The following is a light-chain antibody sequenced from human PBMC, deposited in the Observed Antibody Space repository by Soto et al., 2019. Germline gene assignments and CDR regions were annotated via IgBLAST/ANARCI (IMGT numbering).Light chain of an antibody. CDR1: QSVSRF. Sequence: EIVLTQSPATLSLSPGERATLSCRASQSVSRFLAWYQHKPGQAPRLLIYDASNRATGIPARFSGSGSGTDFTLTISTLEPEDFAVYYCQQRANWPPSTFGQGTRLEIK. V-gene: IGKV3-11*01. CDR2: DAS. J-gene: IGKJ5*01. CDR3: QQRANWPPST.